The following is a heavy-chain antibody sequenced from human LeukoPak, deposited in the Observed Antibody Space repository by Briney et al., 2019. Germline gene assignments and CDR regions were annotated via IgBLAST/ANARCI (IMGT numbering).Heavy chain of an antibody. V-gene: IGHV3-48*01. Sequence: PGGSLRLSCAASGFTFDDYAMHWVRQAPGKGLEWVSYISSSSSTIYYADSVKGRFTISRDNAKNSLYLQMNSLRAEDTAVYYCARGIYSYGYFGLGAVDYWGQGTLVTVSS. CDR3: ARGIYSYGYFGLGAVDY. CDR1: GFTFDDYA. CDR2: ISSSSSTI. J-gene: IGHJ4*02. D-gene: IGHD5-18*01.